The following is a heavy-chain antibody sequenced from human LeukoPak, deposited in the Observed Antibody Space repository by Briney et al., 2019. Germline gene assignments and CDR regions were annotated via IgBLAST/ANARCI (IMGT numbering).Heavy chain of an antibody. D-gene: IGHD1-1*01. CDR2: IRHDESNN. CDR3: AKDRWATQTTYDAFDI. CDR1: GFTFSIYG. J-gene: IGHJ3*02. V-gene: IGHV3-30*02. Sequence: PGGSLRLSCAASGFTFSIYGMHWVRQAPGKGLEWVAFIRHDESNNYYADSVKGRFTISRDTPNNTLYLQMNSLRAEDTAVYYCAKDRWATQTTYDAFDIWGQGTMVTVSS.